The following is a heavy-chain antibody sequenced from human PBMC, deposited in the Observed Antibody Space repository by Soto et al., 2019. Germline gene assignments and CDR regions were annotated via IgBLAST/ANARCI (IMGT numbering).Heavy chain of an antibody. J-gene: IGHJ4*02. V-gene: IGHV3-23*01. CDR2: SSGIGGDT. CDR1: GFTFTSYA. CDR3: VKHDFGTIYNSGHHY. D-gene: IGHD3-3*01. Sequence: LRLSASASGFTFTSYAMSWVRQAPGKVLEWVSGSSGIGGDTKSAESVKGRFTISSDNFKNMLYLQMNSLTAEGMEVYYCVKHDFGTIYNSGHHYWRQGHLITASS.